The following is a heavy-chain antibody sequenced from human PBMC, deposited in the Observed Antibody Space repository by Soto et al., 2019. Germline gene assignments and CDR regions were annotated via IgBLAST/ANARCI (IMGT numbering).Heavy chain of an antibody. D-gene: IGHD3-16*01. J-gene: IGHJ4*02. CDR3: AKRGSATSWYYFDY. CDR1: GFTFSSQA. CDR2: ISGNGGSA. V-gene: IGHV3-23*01. Sequence: EVQLLESGGGLVQPGGSLRLSCAASGFTFSSQAMSWVRQAPGKGLEWISAISGNGGSAYYTDSVKGRFTISRDNSKNTLYLQMNILRAEDTAVYYCAKRGSATSWYYFDYWGQGTLVTVSS.